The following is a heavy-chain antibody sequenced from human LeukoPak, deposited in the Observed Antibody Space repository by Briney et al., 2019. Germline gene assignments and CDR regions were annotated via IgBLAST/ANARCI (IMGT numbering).Heavy chain of an antibody. Sequence: PGGSLRLSCAISGFSVSNYYMSWVRQAPGKGLEWVSSISSSSNYIYYADSVKGRFTISRDNAKTSLYLQMNSLRAEDTAVYYCARDDCLRYSSSWPFSYYYGMDVWGQGTTVTVSS. V-gene: IGHV3-21*01. D-gene: IGHD6-13*01. CDR3: ARDDCLRYSSSWPFSYYYGMDV. J-gene: IGHJ6*02. CDR1: GFSVSNYY. CDR2: ISSSSNYI.